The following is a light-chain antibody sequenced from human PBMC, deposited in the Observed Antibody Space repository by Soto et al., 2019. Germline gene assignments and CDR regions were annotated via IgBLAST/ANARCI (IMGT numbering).Light chain of an antibody. V-gene: IGKV1-5*03. CDR2: KAS. J-gene: IGKJ5*01. Sequence: DIQLTQSPSFLSASVGDRVTITCRASQTISSWLAWYQQKPGKAPKLLIYKASTLKSGVPSRFSGSGSGTEFTLTISSLQPEDFATYYCQETYTESSITFGQGTRLEIK. CDR1: QTISSW. CDR3: QETYTESSIT.